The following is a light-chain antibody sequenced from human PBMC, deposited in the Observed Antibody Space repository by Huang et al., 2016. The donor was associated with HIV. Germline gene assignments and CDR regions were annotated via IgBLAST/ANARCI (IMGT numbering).Light chain of an antibody. V-gene: IGKV3-20*01. CDR2: YVS. Sequence: EIVLTQSPGTLSLSPGERATLSCRASQGGSTHLAWYQQKPDQSPRLLIYYVSNRATGIPDRFSGSGSGTDFTLIINRLEPEDFAVYYCQQYGSSPRTFGPGTKVDIK. CDR1: QGGSTH. J-gene: IGKJ3*01. CDR3: QQYGSSPRT.